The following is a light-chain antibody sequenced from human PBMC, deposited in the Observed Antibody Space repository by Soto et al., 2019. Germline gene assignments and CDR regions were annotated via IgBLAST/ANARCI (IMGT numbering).Light chain of an antibody. V-gene: IGKV3-11*01. Sequence: EIVLTQSPATLSLSPGERATLSCRASQSISSYLAWYQQKPGQAPRLLMYDASTRATGIPPRFSGSGSGTDFTLTISSLEPEDFAVYYCQQRSNWPSLTFGGGTKVEIK. CDR1: QSISSY. CDR2: DAS. J-gene: IGKJ4*01. CDR3: QQRSNWPSLT.